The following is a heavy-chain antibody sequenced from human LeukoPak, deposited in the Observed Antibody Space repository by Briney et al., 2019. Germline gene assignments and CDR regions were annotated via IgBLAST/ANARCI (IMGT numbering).Heavy chain of an antibody. D-gene: IGHD1-26*01. CDR2: VYNSGST. J-gene: IGHJ3*02. V-gene: IGHV4-59*08. CDR3: ARRLRIEGGTRRGDAFDI. CDR1: GGPINSYY. Sequence: SETLSLTCTVSGGPINSYYWSWIRQPPGKGLEWIGYVYNSGSTNYNPSLKSRVTISADTSRKQFSLRVSSVTAADTAVYYCARRLRIEGGTRRGDAFDIWGQGTMVTVSS.